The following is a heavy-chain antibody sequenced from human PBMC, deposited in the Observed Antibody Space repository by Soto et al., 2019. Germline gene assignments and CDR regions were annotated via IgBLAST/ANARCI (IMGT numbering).Heavy chain of an antibody. CDR2: IFANDEK. D-gene: IGHD2-15*01. J-gene: IGHJ4*02. CDR3: ARKACSSGSCYFDF. Sequence: QVTLTESGPVLVKPTETLTVTCTVSGFSLSDVKLGVSWIRQPPGKALEWLAHIFANDEKSYSTSLRSRLTISKDTSKSQVVLTVTNMDPVDTAIYFCARKACSSGSCYFDFWGQGTLVIVSS. V-gene: IGHV2-26*01. CDR1: GFSLSDVKLG.